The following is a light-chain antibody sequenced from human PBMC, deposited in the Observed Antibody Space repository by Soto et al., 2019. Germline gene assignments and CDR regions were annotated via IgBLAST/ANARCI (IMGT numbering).Light chain of an antibody. CDR2: AAS. Sequence: VIWMTQSPSLPAASTGDSVTLCCRMSQGISSYLAWYQQKPGKAPELLIYAASTLQSGVPSRLSGSGSGTDFTLTIRSLQPEDFATYYCQQSYSTPLFGQGTKVDIK. J-gene: IGKJ1*01. CDR1: QGISSY. V-gene: IGKV1D-8*01. CDR3: QQSYSTPL.